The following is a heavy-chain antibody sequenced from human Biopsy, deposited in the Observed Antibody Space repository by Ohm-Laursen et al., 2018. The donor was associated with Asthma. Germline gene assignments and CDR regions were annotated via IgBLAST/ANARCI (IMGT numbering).Heavy chain of an antibody. CDR3: ARGSSSRLSQWELLVSGGKRAHSYYGMDV. J-gene: IGHJ6*02. CDR1: GGSFSSNY. CDR2: THHRGST. V-gene: IGHV4-34*01. D-gene: IGHD1-26*01. Sequence: SETLSLTWTVYGGSFSSNYWSWIRQTPGKGLEWLGDTHHRGSTNYNPSLRSRLTLSVDTSKNRFSLRLTSVTAADTAVYYCARGSSSRLSQWELLVSGGKRAHSYYGMDVWGQGTTVTVSS.